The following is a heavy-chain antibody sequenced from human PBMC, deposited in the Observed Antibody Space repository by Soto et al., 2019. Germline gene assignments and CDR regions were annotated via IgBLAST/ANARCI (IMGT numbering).Heavy chain of an antibody. D-gene: IGHD6-19*01. Sequence: VASVKVSCKASGYTFTSYDINWVRQATGQGLEWMGWMNPNSGNTGNAQKFQGRITMTRNTSISTAYMELSSLRSEDTAVYYCARSVEWLASFDYWGQGTLVTVSS. CDR1: GYTFTSYD. CDR2: MNPNSGNT. V-gene: IGHV1-8*01. J-gene: IGHJ4*02. CDR3: ARSVEWLASFDY.